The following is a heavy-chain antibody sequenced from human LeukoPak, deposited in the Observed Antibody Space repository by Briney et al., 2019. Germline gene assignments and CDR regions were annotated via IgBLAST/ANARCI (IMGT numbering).Heavy chain of an antibody. CDR1: GFTFSTYG. CDR2: MSYSETTK. Sequence: GRSLRLSCAASGFTFSTYGMHWVRQAPGKGLEWVAIMSYSETTKYYADSVKGRFTISRDNSKNTLYLQMNSLRAEDTAVYYCARVGSGNWFDPWGQGTLVTVSS. J-gene: IGHJ5*02. CDR3: ARVGSGNWFDP. V-gene: IGHV3-30*03. D-gene: IGHD3-16*01.